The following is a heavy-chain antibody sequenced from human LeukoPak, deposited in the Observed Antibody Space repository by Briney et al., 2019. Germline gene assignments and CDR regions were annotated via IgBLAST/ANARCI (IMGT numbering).Heavy chain of an antibody. Sequence: SETLSLTCAVYGGSVSGYYWSWIRQPPGKGLEWIGEINHSGSTNYNPSLKSRVALSVDTSKNQFSLKLSSVTAADTAVYYCARGRIPSRYSSSWYGYWGQGTLVTVSS. J-gene: IGHJ4*02. V-gene: IGHV4-34*01. CDR1: GGSVSGYY. CDR3: ARGRIPSRYSSSWYGY. D-gene: IGHD6-13*01. CDR2: INHSGST.